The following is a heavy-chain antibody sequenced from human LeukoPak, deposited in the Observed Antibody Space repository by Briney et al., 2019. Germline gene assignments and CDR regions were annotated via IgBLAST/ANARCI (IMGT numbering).Heavy chain of an antibody. CDR3: ASIPSHFWSGYYTFDY. J-gene: IGHJ4*02. D-gene: IGHD3-3*02. Sequence: PSETLSLTCTVSGGSISSSSYYWGWIRQPPGKGLEWIGSIYYSGSTYYNPSLKSRVTISVDTSKNQFSLKLSSVTAADTAVYYCASIPSHFWSGYYTFDYWGQGTLVTVSS. V-gene: IGHV4-39*07. CDR2: IYYSGST. CDR1: GGSISSSSYY.